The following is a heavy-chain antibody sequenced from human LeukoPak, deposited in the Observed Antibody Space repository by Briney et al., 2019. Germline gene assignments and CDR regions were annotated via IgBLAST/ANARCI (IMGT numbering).Heavy chain of an antibody. Sequence: SETLSLTCTVSGGSISSYYWSWIRQPPGKGLEWIGYIHYSGSTNYNPSLKSRVTISVDTSKNQFSLKLSSVTAADTAVYYCARVAYCGGDCYWDSYWYFDLWGRGTLVTVSS. CDR3: ARVAYCGGDCYWDSYWYFDL. J-gene: IGHJ2*01. CDR2: IHYSGST. V-gene: IGHV4-59*01. D-gene: IGHD2-21*02. CDR1: GGSISSYY.